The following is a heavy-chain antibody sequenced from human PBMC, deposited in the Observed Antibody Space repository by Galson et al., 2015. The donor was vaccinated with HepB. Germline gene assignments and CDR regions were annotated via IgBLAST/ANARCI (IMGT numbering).Heavy chain of an antibody. CDR3: ARDLGLNFDY. J-gene: IGHJ4*02. CDR1: GFTFSSYS. Sequence: SLRLSCAASGFTFSSYSMNWVRQAPGKGLEWVSYISSSSSTIYYADSVKGRFTISRDNAKNSLYLQMNSLRAEDTTVYYCARDLGLNFDYWGQGTLVTVSS. V-gene: IGHV3-48*01. CDR2: ISSSSSTI.